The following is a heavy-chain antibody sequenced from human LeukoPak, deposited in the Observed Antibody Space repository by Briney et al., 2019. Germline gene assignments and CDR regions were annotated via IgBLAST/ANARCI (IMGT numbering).Heavy chain of an antibody. D-gene: IGHD2-2*01. Sequence: SETLSLTCTVSVGSISSSCYYWGWIRQPPGKGLEWIGSIYSSGSTYYNPSLKSRVTISVDMSKNQFSLKLNSVTAADTAVYFCARRYCSTTTCYLFDYWGQGTLVTVSS. J-gene: IGHJ4*02. CDR1: VGSISSSCYY. V-gene: IGHV4-39*01. CDR2: IYSSGST. CDR3: ARRYCSTTTCYLFDY.